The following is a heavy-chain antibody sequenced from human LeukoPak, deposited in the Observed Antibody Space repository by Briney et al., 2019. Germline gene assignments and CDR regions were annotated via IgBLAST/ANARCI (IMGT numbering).Heavy chain of an antibody. Sequence: GGSLRLSCAASGFTFSDSAMHWVRQASGKGLEWVVRIRSKANNYATAYAASVKGRFTISRDDSKNTAYLQMNSLKTEDTAVYYCSSPYCSDGVCYPGYWGQGTLVTVSS. CDR3: SSPYCSDGVCYPGY. D-gene: IGHD2-8*01. V-gene: IGHV3-73*01. CDR2: IRSKANNYAT. J-gene: IGHJ4*02. CDR1: GFTFSDSA.